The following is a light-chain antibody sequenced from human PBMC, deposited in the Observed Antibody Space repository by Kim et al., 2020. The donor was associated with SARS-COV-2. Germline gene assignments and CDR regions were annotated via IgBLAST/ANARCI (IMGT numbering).Light chain of an antibody. Sequence: AASISCRSSQSLAHSNGNTYLRWLQQRPGQPPRLLIYKISNRLSGVPDRFSGSGAGTDFTLRINRVELEDVGVYYCMQATDFPRTFGQGTKVDIK. CDR3: MQATDFPRT. V-gene: IGKV2-24*01. J-gene: IGKJ1*01. CDR1: QSLAHSNGNTY. CDR2: KIS.